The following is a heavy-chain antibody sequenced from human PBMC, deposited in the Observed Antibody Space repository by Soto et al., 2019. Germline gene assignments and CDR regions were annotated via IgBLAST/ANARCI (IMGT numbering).Heavy chain of an antibody. V-gene: IGHV4-34*01. CDR3: ARDIAVAGLYYYYGMDV. Sequence: QVQLQQWGAGLLKPSETLSLTCAVYGGSFSGYYWSWIRQPPGKGLEWIGEINHSGSTNYNPSLKSRVIISVDTSKNQFSLKLSSVTAADTAVYYCARDIAVAGLYYYYGMDVWGQGTTVTVSS. CDR2: INHSGST. J-gene: IGHJ6*02. CDR1: GGSFSGYY. D-gene: IGHD6-19*01.